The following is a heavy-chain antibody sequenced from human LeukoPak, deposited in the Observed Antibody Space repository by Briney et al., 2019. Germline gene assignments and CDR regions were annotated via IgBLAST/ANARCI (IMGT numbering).Heavy chain of an antibody. V-gene: IGHV3-48*01. J-gene: IGHJ6*04. Sequence: GGSLRLSCAASGFTFSSYTMNWVRQPPGKGLEWVSNIGTSSTTIYYADSVKGRFTISRDNAKNSLYLQMNSLRADDTAVYYCTRGTIMDVWGKGTTVTVSS. CDR1: GFTFSSYT. CDR3: TRGTIMDV. D-gene: IGHD4/OR15-4a*01. CDR2: IGTSSTTI.